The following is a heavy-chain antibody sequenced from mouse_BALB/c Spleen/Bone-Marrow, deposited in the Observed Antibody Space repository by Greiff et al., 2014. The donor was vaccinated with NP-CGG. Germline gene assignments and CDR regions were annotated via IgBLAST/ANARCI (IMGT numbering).Heavy chain of an antibody. CDR2: IWAGGST. CDR1: GFSLTSYG. Sequence: VKLVESGPGLVAPSQSLSITCTVSGFSLTSYGVHWVRQPPGKGLEWLGVIWAGGSTNYNSALMSRLSISKDNSKSQVFLKMNSLQTGDTAMYYCARADGYYGYFDVWGAGTTVTVSS. V-gene: IGHV2-9*02. CDR3: ARADGYYGYFDV. D-gene: IGHD2-3*01. J-gene: IGHJ1*01.